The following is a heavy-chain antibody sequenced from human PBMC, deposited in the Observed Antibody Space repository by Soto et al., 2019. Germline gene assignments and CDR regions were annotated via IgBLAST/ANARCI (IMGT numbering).Heavy chain of an antibody. V-gene: IGHV3-9*01. CDR3: VKDSTVSGVPQGMDY. D-gene: IGHD1-1*01. CDR1: GFIFDDFA. CDR2: IIWNSAYI. J-gene: IGHJ4*01. Sequence: EVQLVESGGGLVQPGGSLRLSCAASGFIFDDFAMHWVRQAPGKGLEWVAGIIWNSAYIVYGDSVKGRFTVSRDNAKKALYLQMNSLRPEDSATYYCVKDSTVSGVPQGMDYWGRGTLVTVSS.